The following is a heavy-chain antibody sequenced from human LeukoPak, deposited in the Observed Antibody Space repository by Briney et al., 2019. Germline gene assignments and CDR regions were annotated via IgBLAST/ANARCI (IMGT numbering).Heavy chain of an antibody. CDR2: FDPEDGET. Sequence: ASVKVSCKVSGYTLTELSMHWVRQAPGKGLEWMGGFDPEDGETIYAQKFQGRVTMTEDTSTDTAYMELSSLRPEDTAVYYCATATTTLPWFDPWGQGTLVTVSS. CDR1: GYTLTELS. CDR3: ATATTTLPWFDP. J-gene: IGHJ5*02. V-gene: IGHV1-24*01. D-gene: IGHD1-1*01.